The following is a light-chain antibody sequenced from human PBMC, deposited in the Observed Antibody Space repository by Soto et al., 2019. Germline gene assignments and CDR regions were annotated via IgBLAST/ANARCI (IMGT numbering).Light chain of an antibody. V-gene: IGKV3-15*01. CDR1: QSVSSN. CDR2: GAS. Sequence: IVLTHSPATLSLSPGGRATLSCRPSQSVSSNLAWYQQQPGQAPRLLIYGASTRATGIPARFSGSGSGTEFTLTISSLQSEDFAVYYCQQYNNWPRTFGQGTKVDIK. J-gene: IGKJ1*01. CDR3: QQYNNWPRT.